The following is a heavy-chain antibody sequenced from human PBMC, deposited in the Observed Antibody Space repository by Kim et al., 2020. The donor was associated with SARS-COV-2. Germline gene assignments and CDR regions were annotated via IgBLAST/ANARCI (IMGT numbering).Heavy chain of an antibody. J-gene: IGHJ4*02. Sequence: SETLSLTCTVSGGSISSYYWSWIRQPPGKGLERIGIIYYSWSTNYNPSLKIRVTISVATSKNQISLKLSPVTAADTAVYYCSVLVGANNKDYGSQGTRAT. CDR3: SVLVGANNKDY. CDR2: IYYSWST. D-gene: IGHD1-26*01. CDR1: GGSISSYY. V-gene: IGHV4-59*08.